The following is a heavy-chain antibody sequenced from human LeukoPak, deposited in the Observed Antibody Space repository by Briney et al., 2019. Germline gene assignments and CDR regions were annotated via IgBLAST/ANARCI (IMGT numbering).Heavy chain of an antibody. Sequence: GASVKVSCKASGYTFTSYGISWVRQAPGQGLEWMGWINTNTGNPTYAQGFTGRFVFSLDTSVSTAYLQISSLKAEDTAVYYCARGGLSEHLDYWGQGTLVTVSS. CDR3: ARGGLSEHLDY. D-gene: IGHD5-12*01. J-gene: IGHJ4*02. CDR1: GYTFTSYG. CDR2: INTNTGNP. V-gene: IGHV7-4-1*02.